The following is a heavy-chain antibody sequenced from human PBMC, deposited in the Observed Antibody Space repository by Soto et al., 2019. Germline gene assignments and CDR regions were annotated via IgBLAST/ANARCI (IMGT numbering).Heavy chain of an antibody. CDR1: GDSVSSNSAA. CDR3: ARESVRDCSSTSCYRAPRDDAFDI. CDR2: TYYRSKWYN. Sequence: PSQTLSLTCAISGDSVSSNSAAWNWIRQSPSRGLEWLGRTYYRSKWYNDHAVSVKSRITINPDTSKNQFSLQLNSVTPEDTAVYYCARESVRDCSSTSCYRAPRDDAFDIWGQGTMVTV. D-gene: IGHD2-2*02. V-gene: IGHV6-1*01. J-gene: IGHJ3*02.